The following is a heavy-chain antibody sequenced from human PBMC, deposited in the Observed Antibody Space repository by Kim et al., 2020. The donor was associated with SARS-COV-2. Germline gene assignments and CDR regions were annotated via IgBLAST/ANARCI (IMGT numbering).Heavy chain of an antibody. CDR2: ISGSGGTT. J-gene: IGHJ4*02. Sequence: GGSLRLSCAASGFTFSSYAMSWVRQAPGKGLEWVSAISGSGGTTYYADSVKGRFTISRDNSKNTLYLQMNSLRAEDTAVYYCAKDSPSTVVTPLFDYWGQGTLVTVSS. D-gene: IGHD4-17*01. V-gene: IGHV3-23*01. CDR1: GFTFSSYA. CDR3: AKDSPSTVVTPLFDY.